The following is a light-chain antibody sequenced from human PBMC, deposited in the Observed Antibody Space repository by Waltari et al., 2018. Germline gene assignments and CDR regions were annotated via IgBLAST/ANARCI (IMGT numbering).Light chain of an antibody. CDR2: DVS. J-gene: IGLJ2*01. CDR1: SSDVGGYNY. Sequence: QSALTQPRSVSGSPGQSVTISCTGTSSDVGGYNYVSWYQHHPGKAPKLLIYDVSKRPYGVPDRFSVSKSGNTASLTISGLQAEDEADYYCCAYAGSYTFVVFGGGTKLTVL. CDR3: CAYAGSYTFVV. V-gene: IGLV2-11*01.